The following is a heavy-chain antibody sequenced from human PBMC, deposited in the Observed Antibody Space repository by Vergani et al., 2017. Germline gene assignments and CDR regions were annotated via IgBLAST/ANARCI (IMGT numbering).Heavy chain of an antibody. CDR2: IYSGGST. J-gene: IGHJ5*02. CDR3: ARDGGGSYYDWFDP. Sequence: EVQLVESGGGLVQPGGSLRLSCAASGFTVSSNYMSWVRQAPGKGLEWVSVIYSGGSTYYADSVKGRFTISRHNSKNALYLQVNSLRAEETAVYYCARDGGGSYYDWFDPWGQGTLVTVSS. D-gene: IGHD1-26*01. V-gene: IGHV3-53*04. CDR1: GFTVSSNY.